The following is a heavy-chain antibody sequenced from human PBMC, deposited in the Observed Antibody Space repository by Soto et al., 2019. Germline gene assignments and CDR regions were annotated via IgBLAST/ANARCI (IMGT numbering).Heavy chain of an antibody. J-gene: IGHJ1*01. D-gene: IGHD2-15*01. CDR2: MNPNSGNT. Sequence: QVQLVQSGAEVKKPGASVKVSCKASGYTFTSYDINWVRQATGQGLEWMGWMNPNSGNTGYAQKFQGRVTMTRNTSISTAYMELSSLRSEDTAVYYCARCPTPSGGICYLGYFQHWGQGTLVTVSS. CDR1: GYTFTSYD. V-gene: IGHV1-8*01. CDR3: ARCPTPSGGICYLGYFQH.